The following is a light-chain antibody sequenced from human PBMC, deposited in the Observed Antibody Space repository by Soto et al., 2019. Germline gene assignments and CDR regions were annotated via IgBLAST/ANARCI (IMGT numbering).Light chain of an antibody. Sequence: DIQMTQSSSTLSASVGDRVTITCRASQSISNWLAWYQQKPGKAPKLLMYDASTLDSGVPSRFSGSGSGTEFTLTITSLQPDDFATYYCQQYNSYSPLTFGGGTKVEIK. CDR1: QSISNW. J-gene: IGKJ4*01. CDR2: DAS. V-gene: IGKV1-5*01. CDR3: QQYNSYSPLT.